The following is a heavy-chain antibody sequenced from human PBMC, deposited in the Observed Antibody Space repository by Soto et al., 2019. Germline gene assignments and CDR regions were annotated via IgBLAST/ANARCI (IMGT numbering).Heavy chain of an antibody. CDR3: ARAVNYDFWSVDP. V-gene: IGHV3-30-3*01. CDR1: GFTFSSYA. Sequence: GGSLRLSCAASGFTFSSYAMHWVRQAPGKGLEWVAVISYDGSNKYYADSVKGRFTISRDNSKNTLYLQMNSLRAEDTAVYYCARAVNYDFWSVDPWGQGTLVTVSS. CDR2: ISYDGSNK. J-gene: IGHJ5*02. D-gene: IGHD3-3*01.